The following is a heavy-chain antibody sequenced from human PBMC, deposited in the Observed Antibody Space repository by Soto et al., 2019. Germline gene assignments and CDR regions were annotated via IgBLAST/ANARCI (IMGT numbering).Heavy chain of an antibody. J-gene: IGHJ6*02. V-gene: IGHV4-30-2*01. CDR1: DGSISSGGYS. CDR2: IYHRRRT. D-gene: IGHD2-21*01. Sequence: PSETLSLTCAVSDGSISSGGYSWSWIRPPPGKGLEWIGYIYHRRRTYYNPSRKSRVTISVDRSKHQFSLKLSSVTAADTAVYYCSREGGSQIGYYYYGLDVWGQGTTVTVSS. CDR3: SREGGSQIGYYYYGLDV.